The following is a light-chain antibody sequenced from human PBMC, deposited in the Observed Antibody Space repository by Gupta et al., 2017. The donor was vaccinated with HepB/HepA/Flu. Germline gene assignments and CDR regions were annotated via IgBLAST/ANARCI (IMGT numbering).Light chain of an antibody. Sequence: SALTLPASVFGSPGQSITSPCTGSSSDVGGYNFVSWYQQHPGQAPKLLIYDVTNRPSGVSNRFSGSKSGNTASLTISGLQVGDEADYYCTSYTSSSTVLFGGGTRLTV. V-gene: IGLV2-14*03. J-gene: IGLJ3*02. CDR1: SSDVGGYNF. CDR3: TSYTSSSTVL. CDR2: DVT.